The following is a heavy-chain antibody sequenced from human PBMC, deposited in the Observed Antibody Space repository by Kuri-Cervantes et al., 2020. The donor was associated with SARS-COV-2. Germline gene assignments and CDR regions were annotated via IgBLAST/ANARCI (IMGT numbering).Heavy chain of an antibody. Sequence: SFAASGLTFSDYYMSWIRHAPGKGLESVSYISSSSSYTNYADSVKGRFTISRDNAKNSLYLQMNSLRAEDTAVYYCARAQYYYGSGSVYYYGMDVWGQGTTVTVSS. CDR3: ARAQYYYGSGSVYYYGMDV. D-gene: IGHD3-10*01. V-gene: IGHV3-11*06. CDR2: ISSSSSYT. J-gene: IGHJ6*02. CDR1: GLTFSDYY.